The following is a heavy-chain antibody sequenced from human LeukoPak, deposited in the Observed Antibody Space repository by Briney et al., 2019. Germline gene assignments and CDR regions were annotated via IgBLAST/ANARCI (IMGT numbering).Heavy chain of an antibody. CDR2: VRQDGSEK. J-gene: IGHJ3*01. V-gene: IGHV3-7*01. Sequence: GGSLRLSCAASGFTFRNHIISWIRQAPGKGLEWVANVRQDGSEKFYVDSVKGRFTISRDDAKNSLYLQMDSLRAEDTALYYCAREGDAFDFWGQGTMVTVSS. CDR1: GFTFRNHI. CDR3: AREGDAFDF.